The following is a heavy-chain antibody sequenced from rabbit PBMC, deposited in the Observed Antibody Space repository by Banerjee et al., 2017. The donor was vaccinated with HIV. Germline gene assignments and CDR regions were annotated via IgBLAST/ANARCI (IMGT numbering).Heavy chain of an antibody. D-gene: IGHD7-1*01. CDR3: ARYSSSPGYGVAFNV. CDR1: GFSFSSYYY. V-gene: IGHV1S40*01. J-gene: IGHJ4*01. Sequence: QSLEESGGDLVKPGASLTLTCTASGFSFSSYYYMCWVRQAPGKGLEWIACIYAGSGGSTWYASWAKGRFTISKTSSTTVTLQMTSLTAADTATYFCARYSSSPGYGVAFNVWGPGTLVTVS. CDR2: IYAGSGGST.